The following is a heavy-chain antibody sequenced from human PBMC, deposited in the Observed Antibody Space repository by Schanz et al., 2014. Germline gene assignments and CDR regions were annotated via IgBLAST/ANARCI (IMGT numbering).Heavy chain of an antibody. CDR1: GGSINSGGYR. J-gene: IGHJ5*02. CDR2: MYSSGST. Sequence: QLQLQESGPGLVKASETLSLTCSVSGGSINSGGYRWGWIRQPPGKGLEWIGTMYSSGSTYYNPSLKSRVPISADTSRNQFPLRVISVTAADTALYYCARLRGGGVIITTWGQGTLVTVSS. CDR3: ARLRGGGVIITT. V-gene: IGHV4-39*01. D-gene: IGHD3-10*01.